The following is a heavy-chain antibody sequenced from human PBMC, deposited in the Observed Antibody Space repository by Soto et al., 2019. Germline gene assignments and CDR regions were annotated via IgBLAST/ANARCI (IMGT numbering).Heavy chain of an antibody. CDR2: INPSGGST. J-gene: IGHJ3*02. CDR3: ARGKRPDYYDSSGYYFLGLHDFDI. CDR1: GYTFTSYY. Sequence: ASVKVSCKASGYTFTSYYMHWVRQAPGQGLEWMGIINPSGGSTSYAQKFQGRVTMTRDTSTSTVYMELSSLRSEDTAVYYCARGKRPDYYDSSGYYFLGLHDFDIWGQGTMVTVSS. D-gene: IGHD3-22*01. V-gene: IGHV1-46*01.